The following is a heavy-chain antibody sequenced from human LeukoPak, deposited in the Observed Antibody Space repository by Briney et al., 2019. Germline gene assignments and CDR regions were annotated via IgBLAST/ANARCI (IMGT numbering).Heavy chain of an antibody. J-gene: IGHJ4*02. V-gene: IGHV4-39*01. D-gene: IGHD5-12*01. Sequence: SETLSLTCTVSGGSISSSSYYWDWIRQPPGKGLEWIGSIYYSGSAYYNPSLKSRVTISVDTSKNQFSLKLSSVTAADTAVYYCARAPGGYRMGYDYWGQGTLVTVSS. CDR3: ARAPGGYRMGYDY. CDR1: GGSISSSSYY. CDR2: IYYSGSA.